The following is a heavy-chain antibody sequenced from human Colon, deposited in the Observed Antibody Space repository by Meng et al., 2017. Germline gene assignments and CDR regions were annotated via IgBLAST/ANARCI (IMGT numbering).Heavy chain of an antibody. Sequence: KEWGAGLLKPSDNLSLTCAVYGGSLSGYYWSWIRQPPGKGLEWIGEINHSGSTNYNPSLKSRVTISVDTSKNQFSLKLSSVTAADTAVYYCARERLSSGWYGGRWFDPWGQGTLVTVSS. D-gene: IGHD6-19*01. V-gene: IGHV4-34*01. CDR1: GGSLSGYY. J-gene: IGHJ5*02. CDR3: ARERLSSGWYGGRWFDP. CDR2: INHSGST.